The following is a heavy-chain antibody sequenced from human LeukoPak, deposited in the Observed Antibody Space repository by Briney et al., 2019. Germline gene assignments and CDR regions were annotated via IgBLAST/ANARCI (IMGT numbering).Heavy chain of an antibody. Sequence: ASVKVSCKASGYTFTGYYMHWVRQAPGQGLEWMGWMNPNSGNTGYAQKFQGRVTMTRNTSISTAYMELSSLRSEDTAVYYCARGLYCSGGSCYLVDYWGQGTLVTVSS. CDR2: MNPNSGNT. CDR1: GYTFTGYY. CDR3: ARGLYCSGGSCYLVDY. J-gene: IGHJ4*02. D-gene: IGHD2-15*01. V-gene: IGHV1-8*02.